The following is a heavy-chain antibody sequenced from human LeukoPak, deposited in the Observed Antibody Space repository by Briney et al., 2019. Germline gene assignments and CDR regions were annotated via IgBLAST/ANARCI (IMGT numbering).Heavy chain of an antibody. CDR1: GFTFSDYH. D-gene: IGHD6-19*01. J-gene: IGHJ4*02. V-gene: IGHV3-11*01. Sequence: GGSLRLSCAASGFTFSDYHMSWIRQAPGKGLEWVSYISPGGDTIYFADSVKGRFTLSRDNAKNSLSLQMNSLTAEDTAAYYCATGRDIAVAGPGGYFDYWGQGTLVTVPS. CDR3: ATGRDIAVAGPGGYFDY. CDR2: ISPGGDTI.